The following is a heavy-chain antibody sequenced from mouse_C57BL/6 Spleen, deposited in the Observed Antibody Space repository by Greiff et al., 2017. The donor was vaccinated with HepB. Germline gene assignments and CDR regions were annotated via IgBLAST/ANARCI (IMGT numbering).Heavy chain of an antibody. CDR3: ARHKVNYGSPNWYFDV. D-gene: IGHD1-1*01. CDR2: ISSGGSYT. CDR1: GFTFSSYG. Sequence: EVKLMESGGDLVKPGGSLKLSCAASGFTFSSYGMSWVRQTPDKRLEWVATISSGGSYTYYPDSVKGRFTISRDNAKNTLYLQMSSLKSEDTAMYYCARHKVNYGSPNWYFDVWGTGTTVTVSS. V-gene: IGHV5-6*01. J-gene: IGHJ1*03.